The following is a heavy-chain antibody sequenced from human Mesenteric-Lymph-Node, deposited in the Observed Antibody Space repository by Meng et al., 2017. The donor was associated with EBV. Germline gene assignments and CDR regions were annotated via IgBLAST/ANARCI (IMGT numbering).Heavy chain of an antibody. CDR1: GFSFNSFA. D-gene: IGHD2-8*01. V-gene: IGHV3-21*01. CDR3: MRGWSADY. Sequence: LVGCGGGLVQSGGSLRLSCAASGFSFNSFAMSRVRQAPGKGLEWVSFISSSSSNIQYSDSVKGRFTISRDNANNSLFLQMNSLRHEDTAVYYCMRGWSADYWGQGTLVTVSS. CDR2: ISSSSSNI. J-gene: IGHJ4*02.